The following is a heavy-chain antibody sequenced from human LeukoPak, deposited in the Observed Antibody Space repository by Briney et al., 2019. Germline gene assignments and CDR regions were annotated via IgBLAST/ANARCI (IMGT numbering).Heavy chain of an antibody. CDR2: IYTSGST. D-gene: IGHD6-13*01. J-gene: IGHJ4*02. CDR3: ARDAGSSWYPFDY. Sequence: TLSLAGTVCGGGISSGRYYCSWIRQPAGKGLKWIGRIYTSGSTNYNPSLKSRVTISVDTSKNQFSLRLSSVTAADTAVYYCARDAGSSWYPFDYWGQGTLVTVSS. V-gene: IGHV4-61*02. CDR1: GGGISSGRYY.